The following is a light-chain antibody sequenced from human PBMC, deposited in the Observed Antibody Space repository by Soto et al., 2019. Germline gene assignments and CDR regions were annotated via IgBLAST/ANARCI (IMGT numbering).Light chain of an antibody. V-gene: IGKV3D-20*01. CDR1: QSVRSSY. CDR3: QQYDNSAPLS. Sequence: EIVLTQSPATLSLSPGDRATLSCGASQSVRSSYVAWYQQKAGLAPRLLIYDGCSRASGITERFCGSGSGTEFTLTIGRLEPEDFAVYYCQQYDNSAPLSFGGGTKVEMK. J-gene: IGKJ4*01. CDR2: DGC.